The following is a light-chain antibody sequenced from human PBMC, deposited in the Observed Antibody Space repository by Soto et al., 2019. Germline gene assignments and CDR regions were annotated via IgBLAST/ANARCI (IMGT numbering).Light chain of an antibody. CDR2: EVT. Sequence: QSVLTQPPSASGSPGQSFTISCTRTNIDVGGYNYVACYRQHPGTAPKVIIYEVTKRPSGVPDRFIGSKSGNTASLTISGLQAEDEADYFCSSYASNTILFVFGTGTKVTVL. V-gene: IGLV2-8*01. J-gene: IGLJ1*01. CDR1: NIDVGGYNY. CDR3: SSYASNTILFV.